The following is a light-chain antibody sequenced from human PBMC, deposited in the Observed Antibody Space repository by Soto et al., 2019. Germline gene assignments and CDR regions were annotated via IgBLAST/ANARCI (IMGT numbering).Light chain of an antibody. Sequence: DIQMTQSPSTLSASVGDRVTITCRASQSISRSLAWYQQKSGKAPKLLIYDASNLQRGVPSKFSGSGSGTDFTLTISSLQPEDFATYYCQHSYTLPYTFGQGTKLEI. J-gene: IGKJ2*01. V-gene: IGKV1-39*01. CDR1: QSISRS. CDR3: QHSYTLPYT. CDR2: DAS.